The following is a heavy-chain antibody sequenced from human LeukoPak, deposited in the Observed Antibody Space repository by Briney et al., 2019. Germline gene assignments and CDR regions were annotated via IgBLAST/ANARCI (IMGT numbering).Heavy chain of an antibody. CDR3: ATDKFYGSGSYPY. Sequence: SETLSLTCAVYGGSFSGYYWSWIRQPPGKGLEWIGEINHSGSTNYNPSLKSRVTISVDTSKNQFSLKLSSVTAADTAVYYCATDKFYGSGSYPYWGQGTLVTVSS. CDR1: GGSFSGYY. CDR2: INHSGST. D-gene: IGHD3-10*01. V-gene: IGHV4-34*01. J-gene: IGHJ4*02.